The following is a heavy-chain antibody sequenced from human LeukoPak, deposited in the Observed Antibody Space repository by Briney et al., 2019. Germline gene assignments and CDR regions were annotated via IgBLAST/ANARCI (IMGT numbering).Heavy chain of an antibody. CDR1: GFSLSTSGMC. CDR3: ARISHTGVSIYFDY. J-gene: IGHJ4*02. V-gene: IGHV2-70*11. Sequence: SGPALVKPTQTLTLSCTFSGFSLSTSGMCVSWIRQPPAKALEWLPSIDWDDDKYYSTSLKTRLTISKDTSKNQVVLTMTNMDPVDTATYSCARISHTGVSIYFDYWGQGTLVTVSS. CDR2: IDWDDDK. D-gene: IGHD7-27*01.